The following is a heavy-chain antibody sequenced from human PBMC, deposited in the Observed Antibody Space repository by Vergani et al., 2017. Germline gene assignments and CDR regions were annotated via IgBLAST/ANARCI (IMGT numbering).Heavy chain of an antibody. V-gene: IGHV4-61*02. Sequence: QVQLQESGPGLVKPSQTLSLTCTVSGGSISSGSYYWSWIRQPAGKGLEWIGRIYTSGSTNYNPSRKSRVTISVDTSKNQFYLELSSVTAADTAVYCCARDRERLDYGDYGNWFDPWGQGTLVTVSS. CDR1: GGSISSGSYY. CDR3: ARDRERLDYGDYGNWFDP. J-gene: IGHJ5*02. D-gene: IGHD4-17*01. CDR2: IYTSGST.